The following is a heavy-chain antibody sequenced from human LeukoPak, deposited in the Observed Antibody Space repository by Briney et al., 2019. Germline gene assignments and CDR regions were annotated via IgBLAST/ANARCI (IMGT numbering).Heavy chain of an antibody. CDR3: AAAYFYDRSGYHFDY. CDR1: GFTFSSSA. D-gene: IGHD3-22*01. CDR2: IVVGSGKT. V-gene: IGHV1-58*01. Sequence: GTSVKVSCKASGFTFSSSAVQWVRQARGQRLEWIGWIVVGSGKTNYAQKFQERVTITRDMSTSTAYMELSSLRSEDKAVYYCAAAYFYDRSGYHFDYWAQGTLVTVSS. J-gene: IGHJ4*02.